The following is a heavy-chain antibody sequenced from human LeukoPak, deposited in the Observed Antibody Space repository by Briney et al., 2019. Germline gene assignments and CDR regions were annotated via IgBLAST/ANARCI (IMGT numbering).Heavy chain of an antibody. Sequence: PGGSLRLSCAASGFTFSSYSMNWVRQAPGKGLEWVSSISSSSSYIYYADSVKGRFTISRDNAKNSLYLQMNSLRAEDTAVYYCARDYYDILTGSHPFDYWGQGTLVTVSS. J-gene: IGHJ4*02. CDR1: GFTFSSYS. V-gene: IGHV3-21*01. CDR2: ISSSSSYI. D-gene: IGHD3-9*01. CDR3: ARDYYDILTGSHPFDY.